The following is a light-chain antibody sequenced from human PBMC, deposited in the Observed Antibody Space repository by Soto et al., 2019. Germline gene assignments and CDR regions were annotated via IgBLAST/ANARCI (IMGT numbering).Light chain of an antibody. CDR1: QSVSSSY. CDR2: GAS. V-gene: IGKV3D-7*01. J-gene: IGKJ5*01. CDR3: QQDNNWS. Sequence: VVVPQSPGTLGLSXGGRATRSFRASQSVSSSYLAWYQQKPGQAPRLLIYGASSRATGIPDRFSGSGSGTEFTLTISSLQSEDFAVYYCQQDNNWSFGQGTRLEI.